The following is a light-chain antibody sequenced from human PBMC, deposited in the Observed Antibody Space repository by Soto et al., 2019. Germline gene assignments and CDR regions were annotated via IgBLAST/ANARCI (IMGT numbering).Light chain of an antibody. Sequence: QSALTQPASVSGSPGQSMTISCTGTSSDVGGYNYVSWYQQHPGKAPKLLIYEVSNRPSGVSNRFSGSMSGTTTSLTISGLQAEDEADYYCSSYTSSSTPVIFGGGTKVTVL. V-gene: IGLV2-14*01. J-gene: IGLJ2*01. CDR1: SSDVGGYNY. CDR2: EVS. CDR3: SSYTSSSTPVI.